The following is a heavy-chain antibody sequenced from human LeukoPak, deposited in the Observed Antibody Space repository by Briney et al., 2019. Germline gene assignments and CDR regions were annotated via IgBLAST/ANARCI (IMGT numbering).Heavy chain of an antibody. CDR1: GFTFSSYA. D-gene: IGHD3-22*01. CDR2: ISGSGGST. Sequence: PGGSLRLSCAASGFTFSSYAMSWVRQAPGKGLEWVSAISGSGGSTYYADSVKGRFTISRDNSKNTLYLQMNSLRAEDTAVYYCAKVWPPFDSSGYYYFDYWGQGTLVTVSS. V-gene: IGHV3-23*01. J-gene: IGHJ4*02. CDR3: AKVWPPFDSSGYYYFDY.